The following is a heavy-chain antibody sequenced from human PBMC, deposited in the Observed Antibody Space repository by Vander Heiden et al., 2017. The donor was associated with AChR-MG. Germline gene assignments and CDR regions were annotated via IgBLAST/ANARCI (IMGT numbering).Heavy chain of an antibody. Sequence: QVQLVQSGAEVKKPGASVKVSCKASGYTFTSYAMHWVRQAPGQRLEWMGWINAGNGNTKYSQKFQGRVTITRDTSASTAYMELSSLRYEDTAVYYCATKGGSGSYYFDYWGQGTLVTVSS. CDR3: ATKGGSGSYYFDY. D-gene: IGHD3-10*01. J-gene: IGHJ4*02. CDR1: GYTFTSYA. CDR2: INAGNGNT. V-gene: IGHV1-3*01.